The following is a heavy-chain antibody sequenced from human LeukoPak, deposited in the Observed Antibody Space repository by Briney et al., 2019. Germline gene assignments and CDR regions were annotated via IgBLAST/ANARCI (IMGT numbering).Heavy chain of an antibody. Sequence: GGSLRLSCAASGFTFSSYAMHWVRQAPGKGLVWVSRINSDGSSISYADSVKGRFTISRDNAKNTLYLQMNSLRAEDTAVYYCARRAAALGAFDYWGQGTLVTVSS. CDR1: GFTFSSYA. J-gene: IGHJ4*02. CDR3: ARRAAALGAFDY. D-gene: IGHD6-13*01. CDR2: INSDGSSI. V-gene: IGHV3-74*01.